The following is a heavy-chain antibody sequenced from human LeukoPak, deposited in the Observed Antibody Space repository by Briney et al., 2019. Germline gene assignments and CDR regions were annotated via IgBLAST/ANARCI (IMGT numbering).Heavy chain of an antibody. CDR2: TYYRSQWYN. D-gene: IGHD6-19*01. CDR3: ASQNSSGWWYNWFDP. Sequence: SQTLSLTCAISGDSVSSNSAAWDWIRQSPSSGLEWLGRTYYRSQWYNDYAVSVKSRITINPDTSKNQFSLQLNSVTPEDTAVYYCASQNSSGWWYNWFDPWGQGTLVTVSS. J-gene: IGHJ5*02. CDR1: GDSVSSNSAA. V-gene: IGHV6-1*01.